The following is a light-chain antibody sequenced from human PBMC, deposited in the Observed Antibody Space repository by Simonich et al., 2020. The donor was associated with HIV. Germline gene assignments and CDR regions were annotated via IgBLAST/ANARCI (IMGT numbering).Light chain of an antibody. CDR1: QIVTTN. Sequence: EIVITQSPSTLSVSPGESATLSCRASQIVTTNLAWYQQKPGQVPRLLIHGASTRATGIPARFSGSGSGTEFTLTISSMQSEDFALYYCQQDNNWPRTFGQGTKVEIK. CDR3: QQDNNWPRT. CDR2: GAS. J-gene: IGKJ1*01. V-gene: IGKV3-15*01.